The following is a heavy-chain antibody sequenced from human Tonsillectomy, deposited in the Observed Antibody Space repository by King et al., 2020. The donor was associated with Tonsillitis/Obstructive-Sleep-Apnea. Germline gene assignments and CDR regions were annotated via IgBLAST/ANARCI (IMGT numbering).Heavy chain of an antibody. D-gene: IGHD2-2*01. CDR3: GGSYQLLFASSGY. CDR1: GGSFSGYY. V-gene: IGHV4-34*01. J-gene: IGHJ4*02. CDR2: INHSGST. Sequence: VQLQQWGAGLLKPSEPLSLTCAVYGGSFSGYYWSWIRQPPGKGLEWIGEINHSGSTNYNPSLKSRVTISVDTSKNQFSLKLSSVTAADTAVYYCGGSYQLLFASSGYWGQGTLVTVSS.